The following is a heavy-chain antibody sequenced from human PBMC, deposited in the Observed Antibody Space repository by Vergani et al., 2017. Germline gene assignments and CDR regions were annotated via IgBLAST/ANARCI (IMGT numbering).Heavy chain of an antibody. D-gene: IGHD5-24*01. V-gene: IGHV3-30*02. Sequence: QVQLVESGGGVVQPGGSLRLSCIASGFTFRIYGMHWVRQAPGKGLEWVAFIRYDGTKRFYGDSVKGRFTISRDNSQTTVFLQMNSLRADDSAVYYCARETRDTPSSLDYWGQGTLVTVSS. J-gene: IGHJ4*02. CDR2: IRYDGTKR. CDR3: ARETRDTPSSLDY. CDR1: GFTFRIYG.